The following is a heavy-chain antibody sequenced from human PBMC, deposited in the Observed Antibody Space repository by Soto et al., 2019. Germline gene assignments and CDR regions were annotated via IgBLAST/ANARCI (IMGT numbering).Heavy chain of an antibody. Sequence: QVQLQQWGAGLLKPSETLSLTCAVYGGSFSGYYWSWIRQPPGKGLEWIGEINHSGSTNYNPSLKSRVTISVDTSKNQFSLKLSSVTAADTAVYYCAREQWLSPFDYWGQGTLVTVCS. CDR2: INHSGST. CDR1: GGSFSGYY. J-gene: IGHJ4*02. D-gene: IGHD6-19*01. CDR3: AREQWLSPFDY. V-gene: IGHV4-34*01.